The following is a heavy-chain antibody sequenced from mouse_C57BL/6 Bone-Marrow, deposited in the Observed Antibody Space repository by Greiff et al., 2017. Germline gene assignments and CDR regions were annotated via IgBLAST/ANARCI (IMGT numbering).Heavy chain of an antibody. Sequence: QVQLQQPGAELVMPGASVKLSCKASGYTFTSYWMHWVKQRPGQGLEWIGEIDPSDSYTNYNQKFKGKSTLTVDKSSSTAYMQLSSLTSEDSAVHYCAREFITTVVGAMDYWGQGTSVTVSS. CDR1: GYTFTSYW. J-gene: IGHJ4*01. V-gene: IGHV1-69*01. D-gene: IGHD1-1*01. CDR2: IDPSDSYT. CDR3: AREFITTVVGAMDY.